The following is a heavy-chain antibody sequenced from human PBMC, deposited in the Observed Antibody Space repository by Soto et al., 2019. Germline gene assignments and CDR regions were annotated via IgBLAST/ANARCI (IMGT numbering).Heavy chain of an antibody. J-gene: IGHJ4*02. CDR3: AKERGYCSGGSCYSLTGDFDY. CDR1: GFTFDDYA. V-gene: IGHV3-9*01. CDR2: ISWNSGSI. Sequence: GGSLRLSCAASGFTFDDYAMHWVRQAPGKGLEWVSGISWNSGSIGYADSVKGRFTISRDNAKNSLYLQMNSLRAEDTALYYCAKERGYCSGGSCYSLTGDFDYWGQGTLVTVSS. D-gene: IGHD2-15*01.